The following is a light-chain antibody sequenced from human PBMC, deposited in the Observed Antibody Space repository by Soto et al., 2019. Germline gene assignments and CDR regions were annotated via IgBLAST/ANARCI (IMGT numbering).Light chain of an antibody. CDR2: DAS. CDR1: QSVSSY. V-gene: IGKV3-11*01. Sequence: EIVLTQSPATLSLSPGERATLSCRASQSVSSYLAWYQQKPGHAPRLLIYDASNRATGIPARFSGSGSGTDFTLTISSLEPEDFAFYYCQPCRNWPPLTFGGGTKVEIK. J-gene: IGKJ4*01. CDR3: QPCRNWPPLT.